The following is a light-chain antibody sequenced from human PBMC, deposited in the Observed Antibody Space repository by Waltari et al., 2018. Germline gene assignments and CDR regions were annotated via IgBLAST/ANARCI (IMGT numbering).Light chain of an antibody. CDR2: WAS. CDR1: QSLFSTSNSKTY. Sequence: DIVMTQSPDFLAVSLGERATINCKSSQSLFSTSNSKTYISWYQQKPGQPPKLLIYWASTRGSGVPDRFSGSGSGTDFTLTISSLQSEDFAVYFCQHYNNLPLTFGGGTKVEIK. V-gene: IGKV4-1*01. CDR3: QHYNNLPLT. J-gene: IGKJ4*01.